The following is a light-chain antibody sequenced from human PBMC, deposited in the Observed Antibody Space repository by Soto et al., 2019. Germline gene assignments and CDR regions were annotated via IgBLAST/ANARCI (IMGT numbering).Light chain of an antibody. CDR3: DQYNNYPWT. J-gene: IGKJ1*01. CDR1: QSISSW. Sequence: DIQMTQSPSTLSASVGDRVTIACRASQSISSWLAWYQQKPGKAPKLLIYQASTLESGVPARFSGSGSGTEFTLSISSLPSDDFATYHGDQYNNYPWTFGQGTKVYIK. CDR2: QAS. V-gene: IGKV1-5*03.